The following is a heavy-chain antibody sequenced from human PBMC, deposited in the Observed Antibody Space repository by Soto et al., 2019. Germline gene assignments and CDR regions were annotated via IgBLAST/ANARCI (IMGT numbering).Heavy chain of an antibody. D-gene: IGHD3-22*01. V-gene: IGHV4-30-4*01. CDR3: ARDTASKDYDSHSYYPHFDS. Sequence: PSETLSLTCTVPGDSINTDYYWRWIRQPPGKGLVWIGHIYYPGGTFYSPSLKGRLALSVGTAKNQFSLRLRSETAADTAVYYCARDTASKDYDSHSYYPHFDSWGQGALVTVSS. J-gene: IGHJ5*01. CDR1: GDSINTDYY. CDR2: IYYPGGT.